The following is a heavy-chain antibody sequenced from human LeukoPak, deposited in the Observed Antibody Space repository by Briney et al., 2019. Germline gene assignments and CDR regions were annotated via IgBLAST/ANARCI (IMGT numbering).Heavy chain of an antibody. Sequence: ASVKVSCKASAYTFTDYYMHWVRQAPGQGLEWMGWINPNSGGTNYAQKFQGRVTMTRDTSISTAYMELSSLRSEDTAVYYCARGRGRYCSSTSCFDHYYYYYMDVWGKGTTVTISS. CDR3: ARGRGRYCSSTSCFDHYYYYYMDV. D-gene: IGHD2-2*01. CDR2: INPNSGGT. V-gene: IGHV1-2*02. CDR1: AYTFTDYY. J-gene: IGHJ6*03.